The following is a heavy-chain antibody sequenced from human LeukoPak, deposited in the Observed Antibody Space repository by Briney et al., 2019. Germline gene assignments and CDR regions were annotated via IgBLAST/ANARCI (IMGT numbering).Heavy chain of an antibody. CDR3: ARESTGTTPDY. V-gene: IGHV3-20*04. CDR1: GFTFSSYA. Sequence: PGGSLRLSCAASGFTFSSYAMSWVRQAPGKGLEWVSGINWNGGSTGYADSVKGRFTISRDNAKNSLYLQMNSLRAEDTALYYCARESTGTTPDYWGQGTLVTVSS. D-gene: IGHD1-1*01. J-gene: IGHJ4*02. CDR2: INWNGGST.